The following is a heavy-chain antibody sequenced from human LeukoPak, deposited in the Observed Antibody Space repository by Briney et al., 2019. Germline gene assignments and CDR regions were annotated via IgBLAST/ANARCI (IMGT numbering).Heavy chain of an antibody. D-gene: IGHD5-18*01. CDR1: GFTFSSYW. CDR2: INSDGSST. V-gene: IGHV3-74*01. CDR3: ARGDAGYSYDPRGWFDP. Sequence: GGSLRLSXAASGFTFSSYWMHWVRQAPGKGLVWVSRINSDGSSTSYADSVKGRFTISRDNAKNTLYLQMNSLRAEDTAVYYCARGDAGYSYDPRGWFDPWGQGTLVTVSS. J-gene: IGHJ5*02.